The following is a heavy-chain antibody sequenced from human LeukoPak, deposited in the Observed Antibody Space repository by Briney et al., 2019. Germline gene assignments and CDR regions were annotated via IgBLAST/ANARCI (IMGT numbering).Heavy chain of an antibody. Sequence: SETLSLTCAVYGGSFSGYYWSWIRQPPGKGLEWIGEINHSGSTNYNPSLKSRVTISVNTSKNQFSLKLSSVTAADTAVYYCARGSWDYWGQGTLVTVSS. CDR1: GGSFSGYY. J-gene: IGHJ4*02. CDR2: INHSGST. V-gene: IGHV4-34*01. CDR3: ARGSWDY.